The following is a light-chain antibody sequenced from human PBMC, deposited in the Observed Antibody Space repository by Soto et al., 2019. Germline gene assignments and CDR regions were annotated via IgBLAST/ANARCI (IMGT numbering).Light chain of an antibody. V-gene: IGLV2-14*03. J-gene: IGLJ1*01. Sequence: QSVLTQPASVSGSPGQSITISCTGASSDVGGFDHVSWYQQHPGKVPRLLIYDVSSRPSGVSDRFSGSKSGNTASLTISGLQAEDEADHYCNSFTTTNTYVFGTGTKVTVL. CDR2: DVS. CDR3: NSFTTTNTYV. CDR1: SSDVGGFDH.